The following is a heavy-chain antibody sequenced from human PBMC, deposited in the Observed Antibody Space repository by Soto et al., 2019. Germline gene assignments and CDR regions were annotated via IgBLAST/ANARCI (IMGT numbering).Heavy chain of an antibody. CDR3: VKMGEYCSGGSCYGEVDY. V-gene: IGHV3-23*01. J-gene: IGHJ4*02. Sequence: EVQLLDSGGGLVQPGGSLRLSCAASGFTFSTYAMTWVRQAPGKGLEWVSGISSNGGSTYYADSVKGRFTISRDNSKNTLYLQMSSLRAEDTAVYYCVKMGEYCSGGSCYGEVDYWGQGTLVTVSS. CDR1: GFTFSTYA. D-gene: IGHD2-15*01. CDR2: ISSNGGST.